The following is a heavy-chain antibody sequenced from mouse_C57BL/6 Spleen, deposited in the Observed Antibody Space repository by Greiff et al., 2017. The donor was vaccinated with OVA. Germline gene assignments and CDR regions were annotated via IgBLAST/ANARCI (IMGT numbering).Heavy chain of an antibody. CDR3: ARPHYYGSSYHFDY. D-gene: IGHD1-1*01. J-gene: IGHJ2*01. V-gene: IGHV5-17*01. Sequence: EVHLVESGGGLVKPGGSLKLSCAASGFTFSDYGMHWVRQAPAKGLEWVAYISSGSSTIYYAATVKGRFTISRDNAKNTLFLQMTRLRTEDTAMYYCARPHYYGSSYHFDYWGQGTTLTVSS. CDR2: ISSGSSTI. CDR1: GFTFSDYG.